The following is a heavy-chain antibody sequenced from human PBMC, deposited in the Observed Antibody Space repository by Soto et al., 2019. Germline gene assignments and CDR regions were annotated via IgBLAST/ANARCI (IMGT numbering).Heavy chain of an antibody. D-gene: IGHD6-19*01. CDR3: ARDSLAVAGSFVDY. CDR1: GYTLTIYS. J-gene: IGHJ4*02. CDR2: INPGNGNT. Sequence: ASVKVSCKASGYTLTIYSIHWLRQAPGQRLEWMGWINPGNGNTKYSQNLNDRVTMTWDTSAATAFMELRSLRPEDTAVYYCARDSLAVAGSFVDYWGQGTQVTVSS. V-gene: IGHV1-3*01.